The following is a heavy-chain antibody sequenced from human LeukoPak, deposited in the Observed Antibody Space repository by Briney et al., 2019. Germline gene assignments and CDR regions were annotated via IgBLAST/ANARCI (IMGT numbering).Heavy chain of an antibody. J-gene: IGHJ5*02. CDR2: INPNSGGT. V-gene: IGHV1-2*02. CDR1: GYTFTRYA. CDR3: ARWGLRYCSGGSCYSWFDP. Sequence: ASVKVSCKTSGYTFTRYAVNWVRQAPGQGLEWMGWINPNSGGTNYAQKFQGRVTMTRDTSISTAYMELSRLRSDDTAVYYCARWGLRYCSGGSCYSWFDPWGQGTLVTVSS. D-gene: IGHD2-15*01.